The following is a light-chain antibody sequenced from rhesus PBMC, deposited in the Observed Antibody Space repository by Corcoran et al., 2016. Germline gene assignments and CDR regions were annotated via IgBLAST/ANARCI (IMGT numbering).Light chain of an antibody. CDR1: TSDIGGSHR. CDR2: EVT. V-gene: IGLV2-13*03. CDR3: SSQTTTRTFI. J-gene: IGLJ1*01. Sequence: QAAPTQSPSVSGSPGQSVTISCTGTTSDIGGSHRVSWYQQHPGKVPKLIIYEVTKRPSGVSDRFSGSKSGTTASLTISGLQAEDECHYYCSSQTTTRTFIFGTGTRLTVL.